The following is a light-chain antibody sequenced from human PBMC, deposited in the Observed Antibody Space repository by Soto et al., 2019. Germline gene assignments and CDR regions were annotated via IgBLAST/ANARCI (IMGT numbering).Light chain of an antibody. CDR3: AAWDASLSGPYV. Sequence: QSVLTQPPSASESPGQRVTLYCSRSSSNIGSNYVYCYQQLPGTAPRLLIYRNNQRPSGVPDRFSGSTSGTSASLPISGLRSADEADYYCAAWDASLSGPYVFGTGTKVTVL. CDR1: SSNIGSNY. V-gene: IGLV1-47*01. J-gene: IGLJ1*01. CDR2: RNN.